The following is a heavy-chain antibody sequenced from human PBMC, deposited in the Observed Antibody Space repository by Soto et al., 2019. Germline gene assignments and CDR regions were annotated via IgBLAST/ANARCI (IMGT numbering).Heavy chain of an antibody. CDR3: AKAAYCSSTSCYTWYNWNYGMDV. Sequence: GGSLRLSCAASGFAFSSYAMSWVRQAPGKGLEWVSAISGSGGSTYYADSVKGRFTISRDNSKNTLYLQMNSLRAEDTAVYYCAKAAYCSSTSCYTWYNWNYGMDVWGQGTTVTVSS. J-gene: IGHJ6*02. V-gene: IGHV3-23*01. D-gene: IGHD2-2*02. CDR1: GFAFSSYA. CDR2: ISGSGGST.